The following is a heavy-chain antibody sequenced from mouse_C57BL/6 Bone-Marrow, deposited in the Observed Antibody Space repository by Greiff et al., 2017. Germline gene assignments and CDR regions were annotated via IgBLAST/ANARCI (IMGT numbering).Heavy chain of an antibody. Sequence: QVQLQQPGAELVKPGASVKLSCKASGYTFTSYWMHWVKQRPGQGLEWIGMIHPNSGSTNYNEKFKSKATLTVDKSSSTAYMQLSSLTSEDSAVYYCAINYGNYVYFDVWGTGTTVTVSS. D-gene: IGHD2-1*01. CDR1: GYTFTSYW. CDR2: IHPNSGST. J-gene: IGHJ1*03. V-gene: IGHV1-64*01. CDR3: AINYGNYVYFDV.